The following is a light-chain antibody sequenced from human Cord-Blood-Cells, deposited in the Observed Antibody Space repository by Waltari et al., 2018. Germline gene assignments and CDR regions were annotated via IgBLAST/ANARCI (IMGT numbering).Light chain of an antibody. V-gene: IGKV1-39*01. J-gene: IGKJ1*01. CDR1: QSISSY. Sequence: IKMTQSPSPLSASVVDRVTIPCRASQSISSYLNGYQQKPGKAPKILIYAASSLQSGVPSRFSCSGSGTDFTLTISSLQPEDFATYYCQQSYSTPRTFGQGTKVEIK. CDR3: QQSYSTPRT. CDR2: AAS.